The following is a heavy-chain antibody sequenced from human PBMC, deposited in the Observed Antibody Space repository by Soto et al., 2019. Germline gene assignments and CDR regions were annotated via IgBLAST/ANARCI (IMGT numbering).Heavy chain of an antibody. CDR3: ARDYAVGSYYSATNTPP. D-gene: IGHD1-26*01. Sequence: HPGGSLRLSCAASGFTVSSYGMHWVRQAPGKGLEWVAVIWYDGSNKYYADSVKGRFTISRDNSKNTLYLQMNSLRAEDTAVYYCARDYAVGSYYSATNTPPWGQGTLVTVSS. CDR1: GFTVSSYG. V-gene: IGHV3-33*01. CDR2: IWYDGSNK. J-gene: IGHJ5*02.